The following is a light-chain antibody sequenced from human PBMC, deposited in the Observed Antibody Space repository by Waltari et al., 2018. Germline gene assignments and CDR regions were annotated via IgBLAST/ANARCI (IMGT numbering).Light chain of an antibody. CDR2: GAS. CDR3: QHYENTPLT. V-gene: IGKV3-20*01. J-gene: IGKJ4*01. CDR1: QRVSRSY. Sequence: EFVLTQSPGTLSLSPGERATLSCRASQRVSRSYLAWYQQKPGQAPRLLSYGASSRATGISDRFSGSGSGTDFTLTISRLESEDFAVYYCQHYENTPLTFGGGTKVEIK.